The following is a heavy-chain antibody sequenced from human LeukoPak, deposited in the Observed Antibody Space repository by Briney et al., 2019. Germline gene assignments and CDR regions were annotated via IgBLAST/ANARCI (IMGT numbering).Heavy chain of an antibody. J-gene: IGHJ4*02. CDR3: ARDNRRYYYGSGSYLY. CDR1: GLTFSSYW. Sequence: PGGSLRLSCAASGLTFSSYWMSWVRQAPGKGLEWVANIKQDGSEKYYVDSVKGRFTISRDNAKNSLYLQMNSLRAEDTAVYYCARDNRRYYYGSGSYLYWGQGTLVTVSS. D-gene: IGHD3-10*01. V-gene: IGHV3-7*01. CDR2: IKQDGSEK.